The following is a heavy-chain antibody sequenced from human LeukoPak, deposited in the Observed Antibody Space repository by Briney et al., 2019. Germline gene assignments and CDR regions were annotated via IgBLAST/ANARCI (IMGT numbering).Heavy chain of an antibody. D-gene: IGHD1-26*01. CDR1: GYTFTGYY. CDR3: ARVGATTHFDY. V-gene: IGHV1-18*04. J-gene: IGHJ4*02. Sequence: ASVKVSCKASGYTFTGYYMHWVRQAPGQGLEWMGWISAYNGNTNYAQKLQGRVTMTTDTSTSTAYMELRSLRSDDTAVYYCARVGATTHFDYWGQGTLVTVSS. CDR2: ISAYNGNT.